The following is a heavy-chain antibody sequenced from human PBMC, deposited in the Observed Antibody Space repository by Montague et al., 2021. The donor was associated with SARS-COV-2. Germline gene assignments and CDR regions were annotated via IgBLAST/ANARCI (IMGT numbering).Heavy chain of an antibody. V-gene: IGHV4-30-2*01. Sequence: TLSLTCAVSGGSISSGNSWSWIRQAPGKGLEWIGYIYQTGSAYYHPSLKSRVSISIDKSKNQFSLNVTSVTAADTALYYCARGSGNFRIDNWGLGSLVTVSS. D-gene: IGHD5-12*01. CDR2: IYQTGSA. J-gene: IGHJ4*02. CDR3: ARGSGNFRIDN. CDR1: GGSISSGNS.